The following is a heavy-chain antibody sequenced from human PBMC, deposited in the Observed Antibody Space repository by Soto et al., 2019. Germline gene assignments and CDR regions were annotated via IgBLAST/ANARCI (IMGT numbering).Heavy chain of an antibody. CDR3: GKGSSYYYGSGSYFDY. Sequence: EVQLLESGGGLVQPGGSLRLSCAASGFTFSSYAMSWVRQAPGKGLEWVSVISGSGGSTYHADSVKGRSTISRDNSKNTLYLQMNSLRAEDTSVYYCGKGSSYYYGSGSYFDYWGQGTLVTVSS. J-gene: IGHJ4*02. V-gene: IGHV3-23*01. CDR1: GFTFSSYA. D-gene: IGHD3-10*01. CDR2: ISGSGGST.